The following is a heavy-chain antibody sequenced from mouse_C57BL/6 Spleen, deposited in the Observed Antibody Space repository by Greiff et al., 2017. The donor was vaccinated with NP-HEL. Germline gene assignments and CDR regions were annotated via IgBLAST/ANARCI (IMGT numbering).Heavy chain of an antibody. J-gene: IGHJ3*01. CDR2: INPNNGGT. Sequence: VQLQQSGPELVKPGASVKISCKASGYTFTDYYMNWVKQSHGKSLEWIGDINPNNGGTSYNQKFKGKATLTVDKSSSTAYMELRSLTSEDSAVYYCARSPRAWFAYWGQGTLVTVSA. CDR3: ARSPRAWFAY. CDR1: GYTFTDYY. V-gene: IGHV1-26*01.